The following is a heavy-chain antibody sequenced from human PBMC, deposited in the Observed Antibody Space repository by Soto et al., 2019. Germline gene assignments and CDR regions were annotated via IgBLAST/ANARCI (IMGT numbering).Heavy chain of an antibody. CDR2: ISGSGDST. Sequence: GGSLRLSCAASGFTFSTYAMSWVRQAPGKGLEWVSAISGSGDSTFYADSVKGRFTISRDNSKNTLDLQMNSLRAEDTAVYYCAWGLRGYWGHGTLVTASS. CDR3: AWGLRGY. CDR1: GFTFSTYA. V-gene: IGHV3-23*01. J-gene: IGHJ4*01. D-gene: IGHD3-16*01.